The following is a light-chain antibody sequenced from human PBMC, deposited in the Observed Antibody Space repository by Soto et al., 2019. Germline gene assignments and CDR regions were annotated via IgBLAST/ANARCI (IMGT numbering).Light chain of an antibody. J-gene: IGKJ4*01. CDR3: QQRTNWPPT. Sequence: EIVVTQSPATLSLSPGERATLSCRASQSVRNDLVWYHQKPGQAPRVLIYSASNRATGIPARFSGSGSGTDFTLTISSLEPEDFAVYYCQQRTNWPPTFGGGTKVEMK. CDR1: QSVRND. V-gene: IGKV3-11*01. CDR2: SAS.